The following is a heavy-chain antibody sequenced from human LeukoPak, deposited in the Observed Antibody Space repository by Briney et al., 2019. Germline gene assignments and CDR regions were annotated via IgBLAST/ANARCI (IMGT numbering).Heavy chain of an antibody. J-gene: IGHJ4*02. Sequence: GGSLRLSCAASGFTFSSFGMHWVRQAPGKELDGVAVIWYDGSEKYYADSVRGRFTISRDNSKKTLYLQMNSLRAEDTAVYYCARDISSGWYPYYFDYWGQGTLVTVSS. CDR3: ARDISSGWYPYYFDY. D-gene: IGHD6-19*01. V-gene: IGHV3-33*01. CDR2: IWYDGSEK. CDR1: GFTFSSFG.